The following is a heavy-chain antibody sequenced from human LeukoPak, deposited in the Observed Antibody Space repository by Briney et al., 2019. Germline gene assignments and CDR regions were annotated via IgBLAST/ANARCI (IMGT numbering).Heavy chain of an antibody. D-gene: IGHD3-10*02. CDR2: IDYDGSHI. V-gene: IGHV3-21*01. J-gene: IGHJ4*02. Sequence: GGSLRLSCAGSGFTFSTSAMNWVRQVPGKGLEWVSSIDYDGSHIYYSASVKGRFSISRDNARDSVYLQMDSLRAEDTAVYYCARDPERYLRTGHYDYWGQGTLVIVSS. CDR3: ARDPERYLRTGHYDY. CDR1: GFTFSTSA.